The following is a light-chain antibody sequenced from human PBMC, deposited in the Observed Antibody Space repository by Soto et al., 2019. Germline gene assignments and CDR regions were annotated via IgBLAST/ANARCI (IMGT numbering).Light chain of an antibody. V-gene: IGLV7-46*01. Sequence: QAVVTQEPSLTVSPGGTVTLTCGSSTGPITSRHYPYWFQQKPGQPPRTLIYDATNKKSWTPARFSGSLLGGKAALTLSGAQPEDEADFYCLIYHSGAGWGFGGGTKLTVL. CDR2: DAT. CDR1: TGPITSRHY. J-gene: IGLJ3*02. CDR3: LIYHSGAGWG.